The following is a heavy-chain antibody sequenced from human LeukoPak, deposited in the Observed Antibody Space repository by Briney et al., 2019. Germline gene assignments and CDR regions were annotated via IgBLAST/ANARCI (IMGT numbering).Heavy chain of an antibody. D-gene: IGHD5-18*01. CDR2: ISGSGGST. CDR1: GYSFINYW. CDR3: ANQYSYGSLYYFDY. Sequence: GESLKISCKCSGYSFINYWIGWVRQMPGKGLEWVSAISGSGGSTYYADSVKGRFTISRDNSKNTLYLQMNSLRAEDTAVYYCANQYSYGSLYYFDYWGQGTLVTVSS. V-gene: IGHV3-23*01. J-gene: IGHJ4*02.